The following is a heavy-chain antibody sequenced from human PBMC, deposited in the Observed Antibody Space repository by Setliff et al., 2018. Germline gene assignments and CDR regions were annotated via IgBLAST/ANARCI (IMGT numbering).Heavy chain of an antibody. CDR2: IYHSGSI. J-gene: IGHJ6*03. Sequence: SETLSLTCTVTGGSISPFYWNWIRQSPGKGLEWIGEIYHSGSINYNPSLKSRVTMSVDKSKNQFSLKLTSVTAADTAVYYCARGLEGEDYFYYMDVWGKGNTVTVSS. CDR3: ARGLEGEDYFYYMDV. CDR1: GGSISPFY. V-gene: IGHV4-59*12. D-gene: IGHD2-21*01.